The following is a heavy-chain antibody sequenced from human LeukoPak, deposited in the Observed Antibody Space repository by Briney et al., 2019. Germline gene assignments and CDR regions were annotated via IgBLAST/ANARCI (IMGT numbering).Heavy chain of an antibody. CDR2: IRPNTGAK. D-gene: IGHD4-11*01. CDR3: ARDSITTGYYYYMDV. J-gene: IGHJ6*03. Sequence: ASVKVSCKASGYTFTGHYMHWVRQAPGQGLEWMGWIRPNTGAKNYEHKFQGRVTMTRDTSISTAYMELTGLTSDDTAVYYCARDSITTGYYYYMDVWGKGTTVTVS. CDR1: GYTFTGHY. V-gene: IGHV1-2*07.